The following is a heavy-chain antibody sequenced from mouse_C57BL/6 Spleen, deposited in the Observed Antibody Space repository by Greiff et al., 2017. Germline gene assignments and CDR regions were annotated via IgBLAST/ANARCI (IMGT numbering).Heavy chain of an antibody. D-gene: IGHD3-3*01. J-gene: IGHJ2*01. V-gene: IGHV1-64*01. Sequence: VQLQQPGAELVKPGASVKLSCKASGYTFTSYWMHWVKQRPGQGLEWIGMIHPNSGSTNYNEKFKGKATLTVDKSSSTAYMQLSSLTSEDSAVYYCARKGPYYFDYWGQGTTLTVSS. CDR2: IHPNSGST. CDR1: GYTFTSYW. CDR3: ARKGPYYFDY.